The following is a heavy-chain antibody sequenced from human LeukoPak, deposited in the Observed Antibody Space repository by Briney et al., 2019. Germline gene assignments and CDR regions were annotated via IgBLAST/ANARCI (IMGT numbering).Heavy chain of an antibody. CDR1: GGSISSYY. J-gene: IGHJ4*02. CDR3: ARRKPVAGAVFDF. V-gene: IGHV4-59*08. Sequence: SETLSLTCTVSGGSISSYYWSWIRQPPGKGLEWIGYIYYSGSTNYNPSLKSWLTISVDASKSQFSLKLSSVTASDTAVYYCARRKPVAGAVFDFWGQGTLVTVSS. D-gene: IGHD6-19*01. CDR2: IYYSGST.